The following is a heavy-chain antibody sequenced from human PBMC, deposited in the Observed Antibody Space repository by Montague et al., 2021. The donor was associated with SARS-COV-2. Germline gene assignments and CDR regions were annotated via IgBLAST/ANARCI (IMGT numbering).Heavy chain of an antibody. Sequence: SETLSLTCTVSGGSIRSSSYYRGWIRQPPGKGLEWIGRIYYSGSTYYNPSLKSRVTISVDTSKNQFSLKLSSVTAADTAVYYCARGVPGYWGQGTLVTVSS. CDR3: ARGVPGY. CDR2: IYYSGST. D-gene: IGHD3-3*01. V-gene: IGHV4-39*01. J-gene: IGHJ4*02. CDR1: GGSIRSSSYY.